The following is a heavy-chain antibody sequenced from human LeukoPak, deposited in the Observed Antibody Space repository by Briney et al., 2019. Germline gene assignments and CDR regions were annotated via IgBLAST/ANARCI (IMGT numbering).Heavy chain of an antibody. D-gene: IGHD6-19*01. CDR2: IRSQANSYAT. CDR3: STSLLRVAGEVGDY. J-gene: IGHJ4*02. Sequence: PGGSLRLSCAASGFTFSGSAMYWVRQASGKGLEWVGRIRSQANSYATAYAASVKGRFTISRDDSKNTAYLQMNSLKTEDTAVYYCSTSLLRVAGEVGDYWGLGTLLTVSS. V-gene: IGHV3-73*01. CDR1: GFTFSGSA.